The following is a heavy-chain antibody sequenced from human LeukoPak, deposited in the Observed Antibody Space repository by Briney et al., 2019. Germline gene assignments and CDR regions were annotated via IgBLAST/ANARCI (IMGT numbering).Heavy chain of an antibody. CDR3: ARDQRVVTFQDAFDI. CDR2: IYNTGST. V-gene: IGHV4-4*07. CDR1: GGSISSYY. Sequence: SETLSLTCTVSGGSISSYYWSWIRQPAGKGLEWIGRIYNTGSTNYNPSLKSRVTISVDTSKNQFSLKLSSVTAADTAVYYCARDQRVVTFQDAFDIWGQGTMVTVSS. D-gene: IGHD2-21*02. J-gene: IGHJ3*02.